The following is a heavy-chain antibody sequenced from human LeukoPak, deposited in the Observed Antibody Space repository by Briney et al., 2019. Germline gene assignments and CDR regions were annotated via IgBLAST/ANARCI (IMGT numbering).Heavy chain of an antibody. CDR2: INHSGST. CDR3: ARGLAPDIPRTTGTTFGWFDP. D-gene: IGHD1-1*01. V-gene: IGHV4-34*01. Sequence: SETLSLTCAVYGGSFSGYYWSWIRQPPGKGLEWIGEINHSGSTNYNPSLKSRVTISVDTSKNQFSLKLSSVTAADTAVYYCARGLAPDIPRTTGTTFGWFDPWGQGTLVTVSS. CDR1: GGSFSGYY. J-gene: IGHJ5*02.